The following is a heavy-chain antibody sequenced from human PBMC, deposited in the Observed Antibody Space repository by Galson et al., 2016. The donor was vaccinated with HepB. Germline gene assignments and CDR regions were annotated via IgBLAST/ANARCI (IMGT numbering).Heavy chain of an antibody. Sequence: SLRLSCAGPRFSFSSYGIHWVRQAPGKGLEWVAFISYDGSNKYYADSVKGRFTISRDNSKNTLYLEMNSLRAEDTAVYYCAKGSVARTYYYYYGLDVWGKGTTVTVSS. CDR1: RFSFSSYG. V-gene: IGHV3-30*18. D-gene: IGHD5-12*01. CDR2: ISYDGSNK. J-gene: IGHJ6*04. CDR3: AKGSVARTYYYYYGLDV.